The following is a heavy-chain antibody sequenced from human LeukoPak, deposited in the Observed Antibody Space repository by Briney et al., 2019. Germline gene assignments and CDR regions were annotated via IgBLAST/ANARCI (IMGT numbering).Heavy chain of an antibody. V-gene: IGHV4-59*01. D-gene: IGHD5-12*01. J-gene: IGHJ4*02. CDR2: IYYSGST. Sequence: SETLSLTCTVSGGSISSYYWSWIRQPPGKGLEWIGYIYYSGSTNYNPSLKSRVTISVDTSKNHFSLKLSSVTAADTAVYYCARGFDSKSTYFDYWGQGTLVTVSS. CDR1: GGSISSYY. CDR3: ARGFDSKSTYFDY.